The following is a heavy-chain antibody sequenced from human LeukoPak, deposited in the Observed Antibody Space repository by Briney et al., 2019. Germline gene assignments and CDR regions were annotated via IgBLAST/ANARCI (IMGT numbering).Heavy chain of an antibody. Sequence: PSETLSLTCSVSGGSVSSGTYYWSWIRQPPEKGLEWLGYIYYSGSTNYNPSLKSRVTISLDMSKNQSSLKLTSVNAADTAVYYCARVADSSRYANAFDIWGQGTMVTVSS. CDR1: GGSVSSGTYY. J-gene: IGHJ3*02. CDR3: ARVADSSRYANAFDI. V-gene: IGHV4-61*01. CDR2: IYYSGST. D-gene: IGHD3-22*01.